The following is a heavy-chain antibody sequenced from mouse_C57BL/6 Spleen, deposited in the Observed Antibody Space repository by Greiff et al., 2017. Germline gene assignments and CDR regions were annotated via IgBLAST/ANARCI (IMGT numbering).Heavy chain of an antibody. V-gene: IGHV1-26*01. Sequence: EVQLQQSGPELVKPGASVKISCKASGYTFTDYYMNWVKQSHGKSLELIGDINPNNGGTSYKQKFKGKATLTVDKSSSTAYLELRSLTSEDSAVYYCARNYYGSRGAMDYWGQGTSVTVSS. CDR1: GYTFTDYY. CDR2: INPNNGGT. CDR3: ARNYYGSRGAMDY. D-gene: IGHD1-1*01. J-gene: IGHJ4*01.